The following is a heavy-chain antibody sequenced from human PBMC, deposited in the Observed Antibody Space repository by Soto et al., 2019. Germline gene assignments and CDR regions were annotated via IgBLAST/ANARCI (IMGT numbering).Heavy chain of an antibody. Sequence: SETLSLTCTVSGGSISSSSYYWGWIRQPPGKGLEWIGSIYYSGSTYYNPSLKSRVTISVDTSKNQFSLKLSSVTAADTAAYYCAGRGYSYGPSLNYFDYWGQGTLVIVSS. CDR2: IYYSGST. CDR1: GGSISSSSYY. V-gene: IGHV4-39*01. CDR3: AGRGYSYGPSLNYFDY. J-gene: IGHJ4*02. D-gene: IGHD5-18*01.